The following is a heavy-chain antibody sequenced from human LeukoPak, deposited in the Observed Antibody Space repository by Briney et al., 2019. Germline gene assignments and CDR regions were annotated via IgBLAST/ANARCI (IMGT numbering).Heavy chain of an antibody. CDR1: GGTFSSYA. Sequence: ASVKVSCKASGGTFSSYAISWVRQAPGQGLEWMGGIIPIFGTANYAQKFQGRVTITADKSTSTAYMELSSLRSEDTAVYYCARASPVRGVTGYYYIDVWGKGTTVTVSS. CDR3: ARASPVRGVTGYYYIDV. V-gene: IGHV1-69*06. CDR2: IIPIFGTA. J-gene: IGHJ6*03. D-gene: IGHD3-10*01.